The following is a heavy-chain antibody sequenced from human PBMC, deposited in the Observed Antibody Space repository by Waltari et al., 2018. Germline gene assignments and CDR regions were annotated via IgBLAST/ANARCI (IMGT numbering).Heavy chain of an antibody. J-gene: IGHJ4*02. CDR1: ASSSSGFS. V-gene: IGHV3-73*01. CDR2: IRREPYNYAT. D-gene: IGHD6-19*01. CDR3: SGGEVTGTDF. Sequence: EVQVVESGGGLVQPGGSLTLPRETAASSSSGFSIHCVRQTSGKGLEVVGRIRREPYNYATAYSASVKGRFTISRDDSKNTAFLQMNSLMTEDTAVYYCSGGEVTGTDFWGQGTLVTVSS.